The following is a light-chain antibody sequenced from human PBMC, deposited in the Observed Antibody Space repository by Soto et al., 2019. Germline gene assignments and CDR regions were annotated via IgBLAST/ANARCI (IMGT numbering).Light chain of an antibody. CDR2: ANT. CDR1: SSNIGPTYD. CDR3: QSYDSSLSGYV. Sequence: QSVLTQPPSVSGAPGQRVTISCIGSSSNIGPTYDVHWYQQLPGTAPKLLIYANTNRPSGVPDRFSGSKSGTSASLAITGLQAEDEADYFCQSYDSSLSGYVFGTGTKVTVL. J-gene: IGLJ1*01. V-gene: IGLV1-40*01.